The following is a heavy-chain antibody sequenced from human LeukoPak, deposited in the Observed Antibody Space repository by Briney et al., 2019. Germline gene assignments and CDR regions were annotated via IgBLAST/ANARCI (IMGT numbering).Heavy chain of an antibody. V-gene: IGHV3-30-3*01. CDR1: GFTFSSYA. Sequence: GGSLRLSCAASGFTFSSYAMHWVRRAPGKGLEWVAVISYDGSNKYYADSVKGRFTISRDNSKNTLYLQMNSLRAEDTAVYYCARDWTAGKFYYYYGMDVWGQGTTVTVSS. CDR2: ISYDGSNK. CDR3: ARDWTAGKFYYYYGMDV. J-gene: IGHJ6*02. D-gene: IGHD6-13*01.